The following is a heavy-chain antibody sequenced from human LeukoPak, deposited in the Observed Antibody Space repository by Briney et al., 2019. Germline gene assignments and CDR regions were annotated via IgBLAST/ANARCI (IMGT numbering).Heavy chain of an antibody. V-gene: IGHV3-23*01. J-gene: IGHJ4*02. D-gene: IGHD3-22*01. CDR1: GFTFSSYA. Sequence: GGSLRLSCAASGFTFSSYAMSWVRQAPGKGLEWVSAISGSGGSTYYADSVKGRFTISRDNSKNTLYLQMNSLRAEDTAVYYRAKGVTMIVVVRGKGYDYWGQGTLVTVSS. CDR2: ISGSGGST. CDR3: AKGVTMIVVVRGKGYDY.